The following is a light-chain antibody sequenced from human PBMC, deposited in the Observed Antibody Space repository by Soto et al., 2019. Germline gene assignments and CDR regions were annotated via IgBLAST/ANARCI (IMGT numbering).Light chain of an antibody. J-gene: IGLJ2*01. Sequence: QSALTQPASVSGSPGQSITICCTGTSSDVGGYNYVSWYQQHPGKAPKLMIYEVSNRPSGVSNRFSGSKSGNTASLTISGLQAEDEADYYCSSYTSSSTLVFGGGTQLTVL. CDR1: SSDVGGYNY. V-gene: IGLV2-14*01. CDR3: SSYTSSSTLV. CDR2: EVS.